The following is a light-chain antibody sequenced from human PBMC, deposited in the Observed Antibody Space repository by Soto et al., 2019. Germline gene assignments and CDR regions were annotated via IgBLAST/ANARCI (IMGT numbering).Light chain of an antibody. CDR2: EVS. J-gene: IGLJ2*01. CDR1: SSDVGGYNY. V-gene: IGLV2-8*01. CDR3: SSYAGSNNWKV. Sequence: QSALTQPPSASGSPGQSVTISCTGTSSDVGGYNYVSWYQQHPGKAPKLMIYEVSKRPSGVPDRFSGSKSGNTASLTVSGLQAEDEADYYCSSYAGSNNWKVFGGGNKLNVL.